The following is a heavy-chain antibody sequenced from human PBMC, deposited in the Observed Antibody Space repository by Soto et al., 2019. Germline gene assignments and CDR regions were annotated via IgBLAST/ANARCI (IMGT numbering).Heavy chain of an antibody. CDR3: AKDYDFWSASVNPYFDS. CDR2: MSHDENRK. CDR1: GFTFAHYA. Sequence: QAQLVESGGGVVQPGTSLRLSCAASGFTFAHYAMHWVRHSPGKGLEWVAFMSHDENRKLYSDSVKGRFTISRDNSKSTLYLQMSRLRAEDTAVYYCAKDYDFWSASVNPYFDSWGLGTLVTVSS. J-gene: IGHJ4*02. V-gene: IGHV3-30*18. D-gene: IGHD3-3*01.